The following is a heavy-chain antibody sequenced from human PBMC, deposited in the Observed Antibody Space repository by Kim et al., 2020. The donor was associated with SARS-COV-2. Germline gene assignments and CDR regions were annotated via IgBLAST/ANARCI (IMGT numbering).Heavy chain of an antibody. CDR1: GFTFSSYA. CDR3: ARSGSGGYFGAFDI. J-gene: IGHJ3*02. V-gene: IGHV3-30-3*01. D-gene: IGHD3-10*01. CDR2: ISYDGSNK. Sequence: GGSLRLSCAASGFTFSSYAMHWVRQAPGKGLEWVAVISYDGSNKYYADSVKGRFTISRDNSKNTLYLQMNSLRAEDTAVYYCARSGSGGYFGAFDIWGQGTMVTVSS.